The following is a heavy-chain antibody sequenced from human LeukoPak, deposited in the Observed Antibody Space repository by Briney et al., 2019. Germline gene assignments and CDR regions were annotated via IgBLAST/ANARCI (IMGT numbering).Heavy chain of an antibody. V-gene: IGHV4-34*01. Sequence: PSETLSLTCAVYGGSFSGYYWSWIRQPPGKGLEWIGEINHSGSTNYNPSLKSRVTISVDTSKNQFSLKLSSVTAADTAVYYCARGGIQLWFSPFDYWGQGTPVTVSS. D-gene: IGHD5-18*01. J-gene: IGHJ4*02. CDR3: ARGGIQLWFSPFDY. CDR1: GGSFSGYY. CDR2: INHSGST.